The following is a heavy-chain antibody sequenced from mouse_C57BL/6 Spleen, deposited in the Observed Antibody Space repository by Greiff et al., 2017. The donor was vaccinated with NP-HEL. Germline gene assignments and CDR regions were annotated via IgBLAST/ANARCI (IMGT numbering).Heavy chain of an antibody. J-gene: IGHJ3*01. CDR3: ARSGATNWPWFAY. CDR2: IYPGDGDT. CDR1: GYAFSSSW. Sequence: QVQLQQSGPELVKPGASVKISCKASGYAFSSSWMNWVKQRPGKGLEWIGRIYPGDGDTNYNGKFKGKATLTADKSSSTAYMQLSSLTSEDSAVYFCARSGATNWPWFAYWGQGTLVTVSA. D-gene: IGHD4-1*01. V-gene: IGHV1-82*01.